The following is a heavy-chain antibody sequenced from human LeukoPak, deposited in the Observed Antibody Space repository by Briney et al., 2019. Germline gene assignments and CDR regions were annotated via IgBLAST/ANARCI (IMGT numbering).Heavy chain of an antibody. V-gene: IGHV3-21*01. CDR3: ARDLTEYYYDSSGYYYVFFDY. D-gene: IGHD3-22*01. CDR1: GFTFHSSA. Sequence: MPGGSLRLSCAASGFTFHSSAMSWVRQAPGKGLEWVSSISSSSSYIYYADSVKGRFTISRDNAKNSLYLQMNSLRAEDTAVYYCARDLTEYYYDSSGYYYVFFDYWGQGTLVTVSS. CDR2: ISSSSSYI. J-gene: IGHJ4*02.